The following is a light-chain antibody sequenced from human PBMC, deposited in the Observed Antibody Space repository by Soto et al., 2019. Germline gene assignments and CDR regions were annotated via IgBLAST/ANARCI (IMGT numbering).Light chain of an antibody. J-gene: IGLJ1*01. CDR3: CSYAGSSTFYV. V-gene: IGLV2-23*02. Sequence: QCVLTQPASVSGSAGQSITISCTGTSSDVGSYNLVSWYQQHPGKAPKLMIYEVTKWPSGVSNRFSGSKSGNTASLTISGLQAEDEADYYCCSYAGSSTFYVFGTGTRSTS. CDR2: EVT. CDR1: SSDVGSYNL.